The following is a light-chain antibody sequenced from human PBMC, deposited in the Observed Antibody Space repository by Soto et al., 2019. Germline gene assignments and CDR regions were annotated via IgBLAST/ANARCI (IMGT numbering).Light chain of an antibody. V-gene: IGKV3-11*01. CDR1: QSFSNY. CDR2: DAS. Sequence: EIVLTQSPATLSLSPGERATLSCRASQSFSNYLAWYQQKPGQAPRLLIYDASTRATGIPARFSGSGSGTDFTLTIGSLEPEDFAVYYCQQRSNWPLNFGQGTRLEIK. CDR3: QQRSNWPLN. J-gene: IGKJ5*01.